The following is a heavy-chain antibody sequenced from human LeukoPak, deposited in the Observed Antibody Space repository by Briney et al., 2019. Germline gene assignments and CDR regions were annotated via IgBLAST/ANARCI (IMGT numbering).Heavy chain of an antibody. J-gene: IGHJ6*02. V-gene: IGHV5-51*01. Sequence: GESLKISCKGSGYNFITYWIGWVRQMPGKGLEWMGIIYPADSDTRYSPSFQGQVTISADKSISAAYLQWSSLKASDTAMYYCARHDYGDYYYYGMDVWGQGTTVTVSS. D-gene: IGHD4-17*01. CDR1: GYNFITYW. CDR2: IYPADSDT. CDR3: ARHDYGDYYYYGMDV.